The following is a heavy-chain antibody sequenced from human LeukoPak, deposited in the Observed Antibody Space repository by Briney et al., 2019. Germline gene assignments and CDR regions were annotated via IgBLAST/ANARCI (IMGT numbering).Heavy chain of an antibody. D-gene: IGHD3-3*01. CDR2: IRGSGGST. CDR1: GFTFNSYA. CDR3: AKDTLRFLEWLLFDY. V-gene: IGHV3-23*01. Sequence: GGSLRLSCTASGFTFNSYAMNWVRQAPGKGLEWVSTIRGSGGSTYTADSVKGRFIISRDNSKNMLYIQMNSLRAEDTAVYYCAKDTLRFLEWLLFDYWGQGTLVTVSS. J-gene: IGHJ4*02.